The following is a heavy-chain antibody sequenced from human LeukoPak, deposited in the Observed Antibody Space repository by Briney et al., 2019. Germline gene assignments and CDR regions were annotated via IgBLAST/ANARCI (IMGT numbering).Heavy chain of an antibody. D-gene: IGHD6-13*01. CDR3: ARGTYFGIAAAGIDY. V-gene: IGHV4-59*01. J-gene: IGHJ4*02. CDR1: GGSISSYY. CDR2: IYYSGST. Sequence: SETLSLTCTVSGGSISSYYWSWIRQTPGKGLEWIRYIYYSGSTNYNPSLKSRVTISVDTSKNQFSLKLSSVTAADTAVYYCARGTYFGIAAAGIDYWGQGTLVTVSS.